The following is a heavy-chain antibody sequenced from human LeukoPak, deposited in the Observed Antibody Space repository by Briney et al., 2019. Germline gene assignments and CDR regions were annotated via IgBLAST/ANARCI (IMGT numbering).Heavy chain of an antibody. CDR1: GVSISSSSYY. D-gene: IGHD3-9*01. V-gene: IGHV4-39*02. CDR2: IYYSGST. CDR3: ASELDILTGPYYFDC. J-gene: IGHJ4*02. Sequence: SETLSLTCTVSGVSISSSSYYWGWIRQPPGKGLEWVGSIYYSGSTYDNPSLKSRVTISVDTSKNHFSLKLSSVTAADTAVYYCASELDILTGPYYFDCWGQGTLVTVSS.